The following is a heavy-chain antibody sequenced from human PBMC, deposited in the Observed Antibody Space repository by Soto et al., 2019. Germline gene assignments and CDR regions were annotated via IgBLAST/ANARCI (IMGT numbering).Heavy chain of an antibody. D-gene: IGHD4-17*01. Sequence: SETLSLTCTVSGGSISSGGYYWSWIRQHPGMGLEWIGYIYYSGGTSYNPSLKSRVTISVDTSKNQFSLKLTSVTAADTAVYYCASRTTVTTKYFQHWGQGTLVTVSS. CDR2: IYYSGGT. CDR1: GGSISSGGYY. J-gene: IGHJ1*01. CDR3: ASRTTVTTKYFQH. V-gene: IGHV4-31*03.